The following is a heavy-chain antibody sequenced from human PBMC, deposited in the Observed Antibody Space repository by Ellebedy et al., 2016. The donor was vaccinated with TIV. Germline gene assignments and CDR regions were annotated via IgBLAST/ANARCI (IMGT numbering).Heavy chain of an antibody. CDR3: ARGAYCSSTSCYAGRAHFDY. D-gene: IGHD2-2*01. V-gene: IGHV3-69-1*01. J-gene: IGHJ4*02. Sequence: GESLKISCAASGFIFSDYYMNWIRQAPGKGLEWVSGISWNSGSIGYADSVKGRFTISRDNAKNSLYLQMNSLRVEDTAVYYCARGAYCSSTSCYAGRAHFDYWGQGTLVTVSS. CDR1: GFIFSDYY. CDR2: ISWNSGSI.